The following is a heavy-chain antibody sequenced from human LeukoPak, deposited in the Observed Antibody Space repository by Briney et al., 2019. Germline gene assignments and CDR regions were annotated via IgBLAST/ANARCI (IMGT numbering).Heavy chain of an antibody. CDR2: ITSSSSYI. CDR1: GLTFSRYA. V-gene: IGHV3-21*01. J-gene: IGHJ4*02. D-gene: IGHD3-9*01. CDR3: LIQEEKGDRDFVWLPGVDY. Sequence: GGSLRISCAASGLTFSRYAMSWVRQAPGKGLEWVSSITSSSSYIYYADSVKGRFTISRDNAKSSLYLQMNSLRAEDTAVYYSLIQEEKGDRDFVWLPGVDYWGQGTLVTVSS.